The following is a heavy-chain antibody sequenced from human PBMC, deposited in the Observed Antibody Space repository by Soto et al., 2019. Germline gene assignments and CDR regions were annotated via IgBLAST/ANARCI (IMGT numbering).Heavy chain of an antibody. Sequence: PSETLSLTCTVSGGSISSGGYCWNWIRQHPGKGLEWIGYIYYSGSTYYNPSLKSRVTISVDTSKNQFSLKLSSVTAADTAVYYCARILYGGLRSYAMDVWGQGTTVTVSS. CDR3: ARILYGGLRSYAMDV. CDR1: GGSISSGGYC. J-gene: IGHJ6*02. D-gene: IGHD4-17*01. V-gene: IGHV4-31*03. CDR2: IYYSGST.